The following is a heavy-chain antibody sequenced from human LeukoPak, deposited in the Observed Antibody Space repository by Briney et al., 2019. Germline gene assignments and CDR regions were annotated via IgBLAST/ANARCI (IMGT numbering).Heavy chain of an antibody. J-gene: IGHJ4*02. CDR3: ARSPTGFGSHFDY. D-gene: IGHD1-26*01. CDR2: IIPIFGTA. V-gene: IGHV1-69*01. Sequence: SVKVSCKASGGTFSSYAISWVRQAPGLGLEWMGGIIPIFGTANYAQKFQGRVTITADESTSTAYMELSSLRSEDTAVYYCARSPTGFGSHFDYWGQGTLVTVSS. CDR1: GGTFSSYA.